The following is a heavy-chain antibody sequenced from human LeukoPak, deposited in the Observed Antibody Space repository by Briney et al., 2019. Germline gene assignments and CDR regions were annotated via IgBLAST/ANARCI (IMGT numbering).Heavy chain of an antibody. CDR3: ARGTLWPGSFDI. Sequence: SETLSLTCAVYGGSFSGYYWTWIRQPPGKGLEWIGEINHSGSTNYSPSLKSRVTISVDTSKNQFSLKLSSVTAADTAVYYCARGTLWPGSFDIWGQGTMVTVSS. CDR2: INHSGST. J-gene: IGHJ3*02. CDR1: GGSFSGYY. D-gene: IGHD5-18*01. V-gene: IGHV4-34*01.